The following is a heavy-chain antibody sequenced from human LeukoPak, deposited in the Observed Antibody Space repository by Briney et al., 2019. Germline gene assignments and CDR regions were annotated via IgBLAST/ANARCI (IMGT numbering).Heavy chain of an antibody. J-gene: IGHJ6*02. CDR2: ISAYNGNT. D-gene: IGHD4-17*01. Sequence: ASVKVSCKASGYTFTSYGISWVRQAPGQGLEWMGWISAYNGNTNYAQKLQGRVTMTTDTSTSTAYMELRSLRSGDTAVYYCARDSDYGDPWYYGMDVWGQGTTVTVSS. CDR3: ARDSDYGDPWYYGMDV. CDR1: GYTFTSYG. V-gene: IGHV1-18*01.